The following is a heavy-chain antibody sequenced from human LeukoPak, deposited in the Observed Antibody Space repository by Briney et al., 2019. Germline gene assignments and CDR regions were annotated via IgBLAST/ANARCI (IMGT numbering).Heavy chain of an antibody. J-gene: IGHJ4*02. V-gene: IGHV3-23*01. CDR2: ISGSGDTA. D-gene: IGHD4/OR15-4a*01. CDR3: AKARGDYGLQFDY. CDR1: GFTFSTYA. Sequence: GGSLRLSCAASGFTFSTYAMSWVRQAPGKGLEWVSVISGSGDTAYYADSVKGRFAISRDNSKNTLSLQMNSLRAEDTAVYYCAKARGDYGLQFDYWGQGTLVTVSS.